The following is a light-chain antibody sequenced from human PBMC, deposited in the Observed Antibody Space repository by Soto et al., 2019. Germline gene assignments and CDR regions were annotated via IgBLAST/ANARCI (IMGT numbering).Light chain of an antibody. CDR2: EGS. CDR1: SSDVGSYNL. CDR3: CSYAGSYVV. Sequence: QSVLTQPASVSGSPVQSITISCTGTSSDVGSYNLVSWYQQHPGKAPKLMIYEGSKRPSGVSNRFSGSKSGNTASLTISGLQAEDEADYYCCSYAGSYVVFGGGTKLTVL. J-gene: IGLJ2*01. V-gene: IGLV2-23*01.